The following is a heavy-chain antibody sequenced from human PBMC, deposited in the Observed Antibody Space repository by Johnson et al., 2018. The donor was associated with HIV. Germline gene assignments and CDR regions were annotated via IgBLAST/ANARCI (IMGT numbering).Heavy chain of an antibody. Sequence: QVQLVESGGGVVQPGVSLRLSCAASGFTFSSYGMHWVRQAPGKGLEWVAFIRYDGSNKYFADSVKGRFTISRDNSKNTLYMQMSSLRAEDTTVYYCAKFRDALDIWGQGTMVTVSS. J-gene: IGHJ3*02. CDR1: GFTFSSYG. CDR3: AKFRDALDI. V-gene: IGHV3-30*02. CDR2: IRYDGSNK.